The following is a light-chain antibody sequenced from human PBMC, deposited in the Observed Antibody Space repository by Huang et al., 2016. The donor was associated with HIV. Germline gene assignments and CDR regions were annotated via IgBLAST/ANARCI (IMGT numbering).Light chain of an antibody. Sequence: DTVMTQTPATLSVSPGATATLSCRASQSVGSKLAWFQQKPGRAPRPLIHGEATRATGIPARFSGSGSGTEFTLTISSLQSEDFAVYYCQKYNNWPYTFGQGTKLEIK. V-gene: IGKV3-15*01. CDR1: QSVGSK. CDR3: QKYNNWPYT. CDR2: GEA. J-gene: IGKJ2*01.